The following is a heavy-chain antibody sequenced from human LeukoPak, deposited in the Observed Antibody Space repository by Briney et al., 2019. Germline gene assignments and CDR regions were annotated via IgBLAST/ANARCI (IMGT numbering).Heavy chain of an antibody. J-gene: IGHJ6*03. Sequence: GGSLRLSCAASGFTFSDYYMSWIRQAPGKGLEWVSYISSSGSTIYYADSVKGRFTISRDNAKNSLYLQMNSLRAEDTAVYYCYSGYDYGDYCYYMDVWGKGTTVTVSS. V-gene: IGHV3-11*04. CDR2: ISSSGSTI. CDR1: GFTFSDYY. D-gene: IGHD5-12*01. CDR3: YSGYDYGDYCYYMDV.